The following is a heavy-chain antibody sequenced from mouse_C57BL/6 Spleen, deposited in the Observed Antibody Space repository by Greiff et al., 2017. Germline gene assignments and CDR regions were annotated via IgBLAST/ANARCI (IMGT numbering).Heavy chain of an antibody. CDR1: GYAFSSSW. V-gene: IGHV1-82*01. J-gene: IGHJ2*01. Sequence: QVQLKESGPELVKPGASVKISCKASGYAFSSSWMNWVKQRPGKGLEWIGRIYPGDGDTNYNGKFKGKATLTADKSSSTAYMQLSSLTSEDSAVYFCARGYLDFDYWGQGTTLTVSS. CDR3: ARGYLDFDY. CDR2: IYPGDGDT. D-gene: IGHD1-1*01.